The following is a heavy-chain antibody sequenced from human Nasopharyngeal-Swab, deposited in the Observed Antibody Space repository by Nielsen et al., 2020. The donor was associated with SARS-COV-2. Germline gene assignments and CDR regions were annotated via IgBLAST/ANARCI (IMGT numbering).Heavy chain of an antibody. Sequence: GGSLRLSCAASGFTFSSYGMHWVRQAPGKGLEWVAVISYDGSNKYYADSVKGRFTISRDNSKNTLYLQMNSLRAEDTAVYYCAKGGYCSSTSCYTLVRHMDVWGKGTTVTVSS. V-gene: IGHV3-30*18. CDR3: AKGGYCSSTSCYTLVRHMDV. J-gene: IGHJ6*03. D-gene: IGHD2-2*02. CDR2: ISYDGSNK. CDR1: GFTFSSYG.